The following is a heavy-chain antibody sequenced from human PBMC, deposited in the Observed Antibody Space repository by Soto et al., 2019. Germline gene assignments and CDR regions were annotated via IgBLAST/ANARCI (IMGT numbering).Heavy chain of an antibody. D-gene: IGHD4-17*01. Sequence: SETLSLTCAVSGGSISSGGYSWSWIRQPPGKGLEWIGYIYHSGSTYYNPSLKNRVTISVDRSKNQFSLKLSSVTAADTAVYYCARAPNFDYGARYYFDYWGQGTLVTVSS. CDR1: GGSISSGGYS. J-gene: IGHJ4*02. CDR2: IYHSGST. CDR3: ARAPNFDYGARYYFDY. V-gene: IGHV4-30-2*01.